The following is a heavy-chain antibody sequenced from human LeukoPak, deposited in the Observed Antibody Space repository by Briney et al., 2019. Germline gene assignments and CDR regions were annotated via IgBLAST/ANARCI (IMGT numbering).Heavy chain of an antibody. V-gene: IGHV3-21*01. CDR2: IYK. CDR3: ARDARDHRFTMGSVAIDY. Sequence: IYKYYADSVKRRFTISRENAKNSLYLQMNRLRAEDTAVYYCARDARDHRFTMGSVAIDYWGQGTLVTVSS. D-gene: IGHD3-10*01. J-gene: IGHJ4*02.